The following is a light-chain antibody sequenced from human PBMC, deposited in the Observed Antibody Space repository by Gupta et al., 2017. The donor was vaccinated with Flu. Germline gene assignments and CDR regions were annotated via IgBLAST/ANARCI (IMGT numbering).Light chain of an antibody. Sequence: DIVXXQSXDXLAVSLGXRATINCKSSQSVLYSSNNKNYLAWYQQKPGQPPKLLIYWASTRESGVPDRFSGSGSGTDFTLTISSLQAEDVAVYYCQQYYSTPRTFGQGTKVEIK. J-gene: IGKJ1*01. V-gene: IGKV4-1*01. CDR1: QSVLYSSNNKNY. CDR2: WAS. CDR3: QQYYSTPRT.